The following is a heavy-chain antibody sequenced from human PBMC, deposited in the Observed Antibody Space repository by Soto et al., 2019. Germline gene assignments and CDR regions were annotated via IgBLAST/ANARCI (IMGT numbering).Heavy chain of an antibody. CDR3: AKDHLTTTMTTVGY. CDR1: GFTFSNDR. J-gene: IGHJ4*02. CDR2: ISYHGSDK. V-gene: IGHV3-30*18. Sequence: QVQLVESGGGVVKPGRSLRLSCAASGFTFSNDRMHWIRQAPGTGLECVAVISYHGSDKYYADSVKGRFTISRDNSKNTLYLQMDSMRAEDKAVYYCAKDHLTTTMTTVGYWGPGALVTVAS. D-gene: IGHD4-17*01.